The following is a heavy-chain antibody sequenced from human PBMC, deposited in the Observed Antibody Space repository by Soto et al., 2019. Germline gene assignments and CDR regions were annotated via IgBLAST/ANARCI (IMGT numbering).Heavy chain of an antibody. CDR2: IKQDGSER. J-gene: IGHJ4*02. V-gene: IGHV3-7*03. Sequence: SGGSLRLSCAASGFTFSAYWMTWVRQAPGKGLEWVANIKQDGSERFYMDSVKGRFTISRDNVKNSLFLQMNSLRAEDTAVYYCASGDHTDYWGQGILVTVSS. CDR3: ASGDHTDY. D-gene: IGHD3-10*01. CDR1: GFTFSAYW.